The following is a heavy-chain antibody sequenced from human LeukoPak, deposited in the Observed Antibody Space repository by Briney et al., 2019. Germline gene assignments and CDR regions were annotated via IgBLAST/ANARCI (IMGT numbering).Heavy chain of an antibody. V-gene: IGHV4-59*01. CDR2: IYYSGST. CDR3: ARESSSRSYYYYMDV. CDR1: GGSISSYY. D-gene: IGHD6-13*01. Sequence: PSGTLSLTCTVSGGSISSYYWSWIRQPPGKGLEWIGYIYYSGSTNYNPSLKSRVTISVDTSKNQFSLKLSSVTAADTAVYYCARESSSRSYYYYMDVWGKGTTVTVSS. J-gene: IGHJ6*03.